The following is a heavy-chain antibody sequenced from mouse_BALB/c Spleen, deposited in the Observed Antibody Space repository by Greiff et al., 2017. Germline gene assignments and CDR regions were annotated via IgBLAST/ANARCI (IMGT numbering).Heavy chain of an antibody. CDR3: TRWNYDVGFDY. Sequence: QVHVKQSGAELVKPGASVKLSCKASGYTFTSYYMYWVKQRPGQGLEWIGEINPSNGGTNFNEKFKSKATLTVDKSSSTAYMQLSSLTSEDSAVYYCTRWNYDVGFDYWGQGTTLTVSS. J-gene: IGHJ2*01. D-gene: IGHD2-4*01. CDR1: GYTFTSYY. V-gene: IGHV1S81*02. CDR2: INPSNGGT.